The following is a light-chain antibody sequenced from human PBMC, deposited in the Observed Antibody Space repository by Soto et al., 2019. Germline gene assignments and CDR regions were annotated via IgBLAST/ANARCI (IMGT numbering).Light chain of an antibody. V-gene: IGKV3-20*01. Sequence: EIVLTQSPGTLSLSPGERATLSCRASQSVSSSYLAWYQQKPGQAPRLLIYGASGRATGIPDRFSGSGSGTDFILTISRLEPEDFAVYYCQQFTAFGQGTKVEIK. CDR3: QQFTA. CDR1: QSVSSSY. J-gene: IGKJ1*01. CDR2: GAS.